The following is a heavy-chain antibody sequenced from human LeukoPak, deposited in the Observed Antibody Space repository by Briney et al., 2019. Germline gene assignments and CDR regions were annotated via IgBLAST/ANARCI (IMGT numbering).Heavy chain of an antibody. CDR2: ISYDGSNK. CDR3: ARWGKSTMVRGEDFDY. D-gene: IGHD3-10*01. Sequence: GGSLRLSCAASGFTFSSYAMHWVRQAPGKGLEWVAVISYDGSNKYHADSVKGRFTISRDNSKNTLYLQMNSLRAEDTAVYYCARWGKSTMVRGEDFDYWGQGTLVTVSS. V-gene: IGHV3-30*04. J-gene: IGHJ4*02. CDR1: GFTFSSYA.